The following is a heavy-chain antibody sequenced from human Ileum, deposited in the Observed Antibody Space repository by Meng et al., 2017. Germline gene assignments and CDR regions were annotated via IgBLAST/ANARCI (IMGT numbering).Heavy chain of an antibody. Sequence: QLRLQESGPGLVKPSETLSLTCSVSSGSFTNNNYYWVWIRRPPGKGLEWNGSIYYGGSTYYNPSLKSRVTISVDTSTNQFSLKLISVTAADTAVYYCARRAHYGDPPRWGQGTLVTVSS. J-gene: IGHJ4*02. CDR3: ARRAHYGDPPR. CDR1: SGSFTNNNYY. CDR2: IYYGGST. V-gene: IGHV4-39*01. D-gene: IGHD4-17*01.